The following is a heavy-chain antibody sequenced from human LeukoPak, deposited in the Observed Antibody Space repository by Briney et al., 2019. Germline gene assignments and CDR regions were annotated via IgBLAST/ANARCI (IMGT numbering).Heavy chain of an antibody. V-gene: IGHV3-30*02. Sequence: GGSLRLSCAASGFTFSSYDIHWVRQAPGKGLEWVAFIRYDGSNKYYADAVRGRFTISRDNSKNTLYLQMNSLRAEDTAVYFCAKGSKAVLFTRDHYMDVWGKGTTVTISS. CDR2: IRYDGSNK. CDR3: AKGSKAVLFTRDHYMDV. D-gene: IGHD6-19*01. CDR1: GFTFSSYD. J-gene: IGHJ6*03.